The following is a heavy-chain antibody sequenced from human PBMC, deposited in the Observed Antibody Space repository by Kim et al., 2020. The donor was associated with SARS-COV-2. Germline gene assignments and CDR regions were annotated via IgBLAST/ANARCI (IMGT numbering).Heavy chain of an antibody. D-gene: IGHD2-2*01. V-gene: IGHV3-72*01. J-gene: IGHJ6*02. Sequence: GGSLRLSCAASGFTFSDHYMDWVRQAPGKGLEWVGRTRNKANSYTTDYAASVEGRFTISRDDSTKSMYLQMKGLKTEDTDVYYCARGSTSTYYGLDVWG. CDR1: GFTFSDHY. CDR3: ARGSTSTYYGLDV. CDR2: TRNKANSYTT.